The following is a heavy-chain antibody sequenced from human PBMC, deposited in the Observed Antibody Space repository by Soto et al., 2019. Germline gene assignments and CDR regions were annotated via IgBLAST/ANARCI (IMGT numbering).Heavy chain of an antibody. J-gene: IGHJ6*02. CDR3: ARDVRRFLEWLLPFSYYYGMDV. D-gene: IGHD3-3*01. V-gene: IGHV1-3*01. CDR2: INAGNGNT. CDR1: GYTFTSYA. Sequence: GASVKVSCKASGYTFTSYAMHWVRQAPGQRLEWMGWINAGNGNTKYSQKFQGRVTMTRDTSTSTVYMELSSLRSEDTAVYYCARDVRRFLEWLLPFSYYYGMDVWGQGTTVTVSS.